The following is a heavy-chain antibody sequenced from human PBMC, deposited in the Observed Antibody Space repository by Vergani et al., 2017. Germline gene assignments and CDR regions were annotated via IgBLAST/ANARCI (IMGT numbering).Heavy chain of an antibody. CDR2: IYYSENK. Sequence: QLQLQESGPGLVKPSETLSLTYTVSGGSITYGAFYWGWIRQSPGKGLEWIGSIYYSENKFYNPSLESRVTLSIDTTKNQFSLKLKSVTAADTAVYYCARCFRDEGMIYGGTVENWFDPWGQGTLVTVSS. CDR3: ARCFRDEGMIYGGTVENWFDP. J-gene: IGHJ5*02. V-gene: IGHV4-39*01. D-gene: IGHD3-22*01. CDR1: GGSITYGAFY.